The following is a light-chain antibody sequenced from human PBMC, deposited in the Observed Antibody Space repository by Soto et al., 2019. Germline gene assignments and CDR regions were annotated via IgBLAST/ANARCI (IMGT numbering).Light chain of an antibody. J-gene: IGKJ1*01. CDR1: QNITNF. CDR2: AAS. Sequence: DIQMTQSPSSLSASVGDRVTIACRASQNITNFLNWYQHNPGKAPNLLIFAASHLQSGVSSRFSGSGSGTDFTLTTSSLHPEDFATFYCQENATTRWAFGQGTKVEIK. CDR3: QENATTRWA. V-gene: IGKV1-39*01.